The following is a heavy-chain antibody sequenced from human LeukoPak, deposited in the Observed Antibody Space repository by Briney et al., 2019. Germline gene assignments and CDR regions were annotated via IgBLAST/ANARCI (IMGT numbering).Heavy chain of an antibody. CDR3: ARREGTWGTFDI. Sequence: PSETLSLTCTVSGGSISSYYWSWIRQPPGKGLEWIGYIYYSGSANYNPSLKSRVTISEDTSKNQFSLKLSSVTAADTAVYYCARREGTWGTFDIWGQGTMVTVSS. V-gene: IGHV4-59*01. CDR1: GGSISSYY. J-gene: IGHJ3*02. CDR2: IYYSGSA. D-gene: IGHD7-27*01.